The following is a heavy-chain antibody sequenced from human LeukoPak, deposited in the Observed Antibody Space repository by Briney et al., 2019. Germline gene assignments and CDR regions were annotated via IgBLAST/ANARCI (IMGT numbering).Heavy chain of an antibody. CDR1: GFTFTGYY. CDR2: INPNSGGT. V-gene: IGHV1-2*02. D-gene: IGHD6-13*01. CDR3: ATQSSSSWTFDY. J-gene: IGHJ4*02. Sequence: ASVKVSCKASGFTFTGYYMHWVRQAPGQGLEWMGWINPNSGGTNYAQKFQGRVTMTRDTSISTAYMELSRLRSDDTAVYYCATQSSSSWTFDYWGQGTLVTVSS.